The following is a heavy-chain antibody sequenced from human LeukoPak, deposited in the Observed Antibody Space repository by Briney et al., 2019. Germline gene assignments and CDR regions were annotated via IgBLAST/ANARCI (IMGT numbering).Heavy chain of an antibody. CDR2: INAGNGNT. V-gene: IGHV1-3*03. D-gene: IGHD3-3*01. J-gene: IGHJ6*03. CDR3: ARGSGDNYYYMDV. CDR1: GYTFTSYA. Sequence: ASVKVSCKASGYTFTSYAMHWVRQAPGQRLEWMGWINAGNGNTKYSQEFQGRVTITRDTSASTAYMELSSLRSEDMAVYYCARGSGDNYYYMDVWGKGTTVTVSS.